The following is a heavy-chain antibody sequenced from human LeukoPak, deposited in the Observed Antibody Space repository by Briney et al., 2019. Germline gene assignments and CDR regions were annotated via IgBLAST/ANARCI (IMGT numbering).Heavy chain of an antibody. D-gene: IGHD3/OR15-3a*01. Sequence: ASVRVSCKASGYSFGTKDIGWVRQAPGQGLEWMGWISGSSGHTVYAQHLQGRLTLTTDTSTDTAYMELRSLKSDDTAVYYCVRHTGLGWFDPWGQGTLVTVSS. CDR2: ISGSSGHT. CDR3: VRHTGLGWFDP. V-gene: IGHV1-18*01. CDR1: GYSFGTKD. J-gene: IGHJ5*02.